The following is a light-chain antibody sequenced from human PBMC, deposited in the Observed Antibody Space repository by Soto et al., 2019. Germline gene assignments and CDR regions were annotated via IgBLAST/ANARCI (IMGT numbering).Light chain of an antibody. CDR3: QKYNSPPMT. J-gene: IGKJ5*01. Sequence: DIQMTQSPSSLSASVGDRVTITCRASQGISNYLAWYQQKPGKVPKLLIYAASTLQSVVPPRFSGSGSGTDFTLTISSLQPEDVATYYCQKYNSPPMTVGQGTRLEIK. V-gene: IGKV1-27*01. CDR2: AAS. CDR1: QGISNY.